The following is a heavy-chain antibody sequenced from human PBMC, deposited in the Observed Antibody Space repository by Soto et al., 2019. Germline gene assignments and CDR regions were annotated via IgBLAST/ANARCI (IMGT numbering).Heavy chain of an antibody. CDR1: GFTFSSYD. CDR3: ARSGGGYCSDSGCYYGMDV. Sequence: GGSLRLSCAASGFTFSSYDMHWVRQATGKGLEWVSAIGTAGDTYYPGSVKGRFTISRENAKNSLNLQMNSLRAEDTAVYYCARSGGGYCSDSGCYYGMDVWGQGTTVTVSS. CDR2: IGTAGDT. J-gene: IGHJ6*02. V-gene: IGHV3-13*01. D-gene: IGHD2-15*01.